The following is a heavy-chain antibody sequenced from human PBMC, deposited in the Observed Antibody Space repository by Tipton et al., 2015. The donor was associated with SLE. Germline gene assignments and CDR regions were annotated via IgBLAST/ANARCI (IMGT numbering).Heavy chain of an antibody. CDR2: ISGSGGST. Sequence: GSLRLSCAASGFTFSSYAMSWVRQAPGKGLEWVSAISGSGGSTYYADSVKGRFTISRDNSKNTLYLQMNSLRAEDTAVYYCAKDHKYYYGSGSYYPGYYFDYWGQGTLVTVSS. CDR1: GFTFSSYA. D-gene: IGHD3-10*01. J-gene: IGHJ4*02. CDR3: AKDHKYYYGSGSYYPGYYFDY. V-gene: IGHV3-23*01.